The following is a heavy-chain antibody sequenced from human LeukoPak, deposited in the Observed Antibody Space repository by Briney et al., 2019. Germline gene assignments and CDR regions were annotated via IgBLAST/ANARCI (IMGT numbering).Heavy chain of an antibody. D-gene: IGHD6-13*01. CDR1: GGSISSSSYY. CDR3: ARDRRRMSDKQQLVEDWFDP. V-gene: IGHV4-61*01. CDR2: IYYSGST. J-gene: IGHJ5*02. Sequence: PSETLSLTCTVSGGSISSSSYYWSWIRQPPGKGLEWIGYIYYSGSTNYNPSLKSRVTISVDTSKNQFSLKLSSVTAADTAVYYCARDRRRMSDKQQLVEDWFDPWGQGTLVTVSS.